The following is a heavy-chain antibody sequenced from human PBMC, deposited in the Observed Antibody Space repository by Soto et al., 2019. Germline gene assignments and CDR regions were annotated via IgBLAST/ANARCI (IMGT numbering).Heavy chain of an antibody. J-gene: IGHJ3*01. Sequence: QVRLVESGGGVVQPGTSLRLSCAASGFTFSDYVIHWVRQAAGKGLEWVASMTYDGATEYYADSVKGRFTMSRDNSKRALSLQMNGLRPDDTAVYYCARVRLSIAVDDALDVWGQGTTVTVSS. CDR1: GFTFSDYV. CDR2: MTYDGATE. D-gene: IGHD3-3*02. V-gene: IGHV3-30*14. CDR3: ARVRLSIAVDDALDV.